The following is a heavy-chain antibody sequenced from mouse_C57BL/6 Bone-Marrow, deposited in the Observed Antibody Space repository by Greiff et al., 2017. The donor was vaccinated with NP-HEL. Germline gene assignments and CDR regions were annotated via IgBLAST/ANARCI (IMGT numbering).Heavy chain of an antibody. V-gene: IGHV5-2*01. CDR2: ITSDGGST. J-gene: IGHJ1*03. CDR3: ARHGDRYDYDGDWYFDV. D-gene: IGHD2-4*01. CDR1: EYEFPSHD. Sequence: EVKLVESGGGLVQPGESLKLSCESNEYEFPSHDMSWVRKTPEKRLELVAAITSDGGSTYYPDTMERRYIISRDNTKKTLYLQMSSLRSEDTALYYCARHGDRYDYDGDWYFDVWGTGTTVTVSS.